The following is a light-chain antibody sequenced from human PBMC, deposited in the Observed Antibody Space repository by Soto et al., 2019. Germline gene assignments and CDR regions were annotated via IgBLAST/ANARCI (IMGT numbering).Light chain of an antibody. CDR1: SSNIGSNT. Sequence: QSALTQPPSASGTPGQRVTLSCSGSSSNIGSNTVNWYQQLPGTAPKLLIYSNNQRPSGVPDRFSGSKSGTSASLAISGLQSEDEADYYCAAWDDSLNEVFGTGTKVTVL. CDR3: AAWDDSLNEV. CDR2: SNN. V-gene: IGLV1-44*01. J-gene: IGLJ1*01.